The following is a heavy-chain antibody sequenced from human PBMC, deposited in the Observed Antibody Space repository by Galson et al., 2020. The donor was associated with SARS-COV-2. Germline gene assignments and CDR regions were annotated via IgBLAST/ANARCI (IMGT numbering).Heavy chain of an antibody. V-gene: IGHV2-5*02. D-gene: IGHD3-10*01. CDR2: IYWDDDK. J-gene: IGHJ4*02. Sequence: SGPTLVKPTQTLTLTCTFSGFSLSTTGVGVGWIRQPPGKALEWLALIYWDDDKRYSPSLKSRLTITKDTSKNQVVLTMTNMDPVETATYYCALEPGGTYYYGSGRAHYFDSWGQGTLVTVSS. CDR3: ALEPGGTYYYGSGRAHYFDS. CDR1: GFSLSTTGVG.